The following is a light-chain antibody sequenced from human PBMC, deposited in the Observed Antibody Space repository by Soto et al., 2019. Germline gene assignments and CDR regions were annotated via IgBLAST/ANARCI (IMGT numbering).Light chain of an antibody. V-gene: IGKV3-11*01. J-gene: IGKJ5*01. CDR3: QQRGNWPPFT. Sequence: EIVLTQSPATLSLSPGERATLSCRASQSVSSYLAWYQQKPGQAPRLLIYDASNRATGIPARCSGSGFGTDFTLTISSLEAEDFAVYYCQQRGNWPPFTFGRGTRLDIK. CDR2: DAS. CDR1: QSVSSY.